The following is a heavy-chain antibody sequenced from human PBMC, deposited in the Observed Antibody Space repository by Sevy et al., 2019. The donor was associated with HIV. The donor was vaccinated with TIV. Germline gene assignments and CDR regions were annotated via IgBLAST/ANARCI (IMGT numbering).Heavy chain of an antibody. CDR2: IRYDGSTT. J-gene: IGHJ6*02. Sequence: GGSLRLSCTASGFDFRNYGMHWVRQAPDKGLQWLTFIRYDGSTTYYADSVRGRFTISRDNSKNTRFLQMNSLRREDTAVYYCVKGPHPAVTTSYAMDVWGQGTTVTVSS. CDR1: GFDFRNYG. D-gene: IGHD4-17*01. V-gene: IGHV3-30*02. CDR3: VKGPHPAVTTSYAMDV.